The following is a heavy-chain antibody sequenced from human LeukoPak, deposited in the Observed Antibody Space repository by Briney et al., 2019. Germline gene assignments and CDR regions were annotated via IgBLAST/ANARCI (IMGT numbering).Heavy chain of an antibody. CDR1: GFTFSSYW. Sequence: GGSLRLSCAASGFTFSSYWMSWVRQAPGKGLEWVGRIKTKAGGGTTDDAAPVKGRFTISRDDSKNTLYLQMNSLKSEDTAVYYCTTDPYSDYHFQHWGQGTLVTVSS. D-gene: IGHD5-12*01. CDR3: TTDPYSDYHFQH. J-gene: IGHJ1*01. CDR2: IKTKAGGGTT. V-gene: IGHV3-15*01.